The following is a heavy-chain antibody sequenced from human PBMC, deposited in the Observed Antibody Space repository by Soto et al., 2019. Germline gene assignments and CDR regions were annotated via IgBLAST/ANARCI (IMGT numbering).Heavy chain of an antibody. J-gene: IGHJ4*02. Sequence: ASVKVSCKASGYTFTGYYMHWVRQAPGQGLEWMGWINPNSGGTNYAQKFQGRVTMTRDTSISTAYMELSRLRSDDTAVYYCARVNVVVVAATREYYFDYWXQGTLVTVS. D-gene: IGHD2-15*01. CDR1: GYTFTGYY. CDR2: INPNSGGT. CDR3: ARVNVVVVAATREYYFDY. V-gene: IGHV1-2*02.